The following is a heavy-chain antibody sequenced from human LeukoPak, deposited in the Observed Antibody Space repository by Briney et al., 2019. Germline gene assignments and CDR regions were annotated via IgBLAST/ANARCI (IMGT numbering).Heavy chain of an antibody. CDR2: INPSGGTT. D-gene: IGHD6-13*01. V-gene: IGHV1-46*01. CDR1: GYTFTSYY. J-gene: IGHJ1*01. Sequence: GASVKVSCKASGYTFTSYYMHWVRQAPGQRLEWMGAINPSGGTTSYAQKFQGRVTMTRDTSTSTVYMELSSLRSEDTALYYCARGTGIAAAVTSLFQYWGQGTLVTVSS. CDR3: ARGTGIAAAVTSLFQY.